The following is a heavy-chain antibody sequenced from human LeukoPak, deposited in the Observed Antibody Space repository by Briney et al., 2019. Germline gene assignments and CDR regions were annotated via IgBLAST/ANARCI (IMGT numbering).Heavy chain of an antibody. J-gene: IGHJ6*02. CDR1: GFAFSSYN. V-gene: IGHV3-48*02. D-gene: IGHD3-22*01. CDR3: ARRPYSDTSGRLSDV. CDR2: IGSSGSPT. Sequence: GGSLRLSCAASGFAFSSYNMNWVRQAPGKGLEWISYIGSSGSPTHYADSAGGRFTISRDNAKNSLYLQMNSLRDEDTAVYFCARRPYSDTSGRLSDVWGQGTTVTVSS.